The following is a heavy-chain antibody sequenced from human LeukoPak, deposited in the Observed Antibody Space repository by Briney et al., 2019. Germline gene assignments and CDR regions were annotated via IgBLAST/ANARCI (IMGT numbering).Heavy chain of an antibody. Sequence: PGGSLRLSSGGSGFTVSSSYVNGVRQAPGKGLECVSVISAVGDTNYADSVKGRFTMSRDISKNTVYLQMNSLRADDTAVYYCARAPEPARWGQGTKVTVSS. D-gene: IGHD1-14*01. CDR1: GFTVSSSY. J-gene: IGHJ3*01. CDR2: ISAVGDT. CDR3: ARAPEPAR. V-gene: IGHV3-53*01.